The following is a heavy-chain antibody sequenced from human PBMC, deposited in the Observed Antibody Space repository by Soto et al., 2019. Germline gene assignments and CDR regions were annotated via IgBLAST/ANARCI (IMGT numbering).Heavy chain of an antibody. CDR3: ARAPQTVAGAGIWY. CDR2: IYHSGST. D-gene: IGHD6-13*01. V-gene: IGHV4-61*01. J-gene: IGHJ4*02. CDR1: GGSVSIGSHY. Sequence: SETLSLTCTVSGGSVSIGSHYWSWIRQPPGKGLEWIAYIYHSGSTNYNPSLKSRVTISVDLSKNQFSLRLDSVTAADTAVYYCARAPQTVAGAGIWYWGQGTLVTVSS.